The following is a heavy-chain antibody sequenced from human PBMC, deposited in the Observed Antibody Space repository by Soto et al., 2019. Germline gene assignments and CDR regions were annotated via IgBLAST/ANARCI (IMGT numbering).Heavy chain of an antibody. CDR1: GYTFTSYA. V-gene: IGHV1-3*01. CDR3: ARGYGSSPNMELRFGMDV. Sequence: QVQLVQSGAEMRKPGASVMVSCKASGYTFTSYAMNWVRQAPGQRLEWMGWINGGNGDTKYSQRFQDRVTITRDTSANTVYMELSSLTSEDPAVYYCARGYGSSPNMELRFGMDVWGQGTTISVSS. CDR2: INGGNGDT. D-gene: IGHD5-18*01. J-gene: IGHJ6*02.